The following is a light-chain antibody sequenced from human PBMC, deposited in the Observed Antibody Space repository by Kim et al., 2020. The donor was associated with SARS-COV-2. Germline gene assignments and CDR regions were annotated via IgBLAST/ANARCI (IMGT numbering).Light chain of an antibody. V-gene: IGLV3-1*01. J-gene: IGLJ2*01. CDR3: QAWDSSSDVV. Sequence: VSPGQTVTIPCSGDDLGNKYACWYQQKPGQSPVLVIYEDAKRPPGIPERFSGTNSGNTATLTISETQSTDEADYYCQAWDSSSDVVFGGGTQLTVL. CDR1: DLGNKY. CDR2: EDA.